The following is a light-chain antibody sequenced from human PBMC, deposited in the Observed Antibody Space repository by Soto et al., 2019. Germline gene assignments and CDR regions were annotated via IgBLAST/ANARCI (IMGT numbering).Light chain of an antibody. CDR2: GAS. CDR1: QSVSSN. CDR3: QQRSNGLS. Sequence: EIVMTQSPATLSVSPGERATLSCRASQSVSSNLAWYQQKPGQAPRLLIYGASTRATGIPARFSGSRSGTEFTLTISSLEPEDFAVYYCQQRSNGLSFGPGTKVDIK. J-gene: IGKJ3*01. V-gene: IGKV3-15*01.